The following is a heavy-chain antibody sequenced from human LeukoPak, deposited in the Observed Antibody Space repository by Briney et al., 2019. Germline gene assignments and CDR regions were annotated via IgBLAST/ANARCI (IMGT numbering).Heavy chain of an antibody. CDR3: ARGPITMVRGVGYYFDY. V-gene: IGHV4-30-2*01. CDR2: IYHSGST. CDR1: GGSISNGGYS. J-gene: IGHJ4*02. Sequence: SETLSLTCAVSGGSISNGGYSWGWIRQPPGKGLEWIGYIYHSGSTYYNPSLKSRVTISVDRSKNQFSLKLSSVTAADTAVYYCARGPITMVRGVGYYFDYWGQGTLVTVSS. D-gene: IGHD3-10*01.